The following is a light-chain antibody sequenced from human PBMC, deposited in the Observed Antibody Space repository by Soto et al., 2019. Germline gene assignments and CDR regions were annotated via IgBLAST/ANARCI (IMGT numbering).Light chain of an antibody. CDR2: KDS. Sequence: SYELTQPLSVSVALGQTARITCGGNNIGSKNVHWYQQKPGQAPVLVIYKDSDRPSGIPERFSGSKSGNTATLTISRAQVGDEADYYCQLWDSSTGVFGGGTKLTVL. J-gene: IGLJ3*02. CDR3: QLWDSSTGV. CDR1: NIGSKN. V-gene: IGLV3-9*01.